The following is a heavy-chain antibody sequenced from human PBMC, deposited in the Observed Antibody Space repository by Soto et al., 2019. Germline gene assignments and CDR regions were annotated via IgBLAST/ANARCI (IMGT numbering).Heavy chain of an antibody. CDR1: GGSITSGGYY. D-gene: IGHD3-10*01. CDR2: IYDSGST. CDR3: ARKQAGYFYGIDY. J-gene: IGHJ4*02. Sequence: SDTLYLTCTVSGGSITSGGYYWSWIRQHPGKGLEWLGYIYDSGSTFYNPSLKSRITLSVDTSKNQFSLKLSSVTVADTAVYFCARKQAGYFYGIDYWGQGTLVTVSS. V-gene: IGHV4-31*03.